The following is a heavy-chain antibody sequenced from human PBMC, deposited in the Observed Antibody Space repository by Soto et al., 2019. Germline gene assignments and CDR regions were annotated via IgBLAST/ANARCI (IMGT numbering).Heavy chain of an antibody. D-gene: IGHD3-22*01. CDR2: ISFDGSNK. Sequence: QVRLVESGGGVVQPGTSLRLSCAASGFTFSSYAMHWVRQAPGKGLEWVAVISFDGSNKYYADSVKGRFTISRDNSKNTRHLQMNSLRAEDTALYYCARVSIEGVITAYYFDYWGQGTLVTVSS. J-gene: IGHJ4*02. V-gene: IGHV3-30-3*01. CDR3: ARVSIEGVITAYYFDY. CDR1: GFTFSSYA.